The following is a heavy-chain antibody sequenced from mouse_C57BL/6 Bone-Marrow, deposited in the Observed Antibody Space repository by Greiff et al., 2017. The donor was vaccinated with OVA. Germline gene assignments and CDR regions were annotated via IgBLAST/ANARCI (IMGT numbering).Heavy chain of an antibody. V-gene: IGHV1-36*01. J-gene: IGHJ2*01. CDR1: GFTFTDYY. CDR2: VYPYNGGT. CDR3: ARSRDYYGSSYSFDY. D-gene: IGHD1-1*01. Sequence: VHVKQSGPVLVKPGPSVKISCKASGFTFTDYYMHWVKQSHGKSLEWIGLVYPYNGGTSYNQKFKGKATLTVDTSSSTAYMELNSLTSEDSAVYYCARSRDYYGSSYSFDYWGQGTTLTVSS.